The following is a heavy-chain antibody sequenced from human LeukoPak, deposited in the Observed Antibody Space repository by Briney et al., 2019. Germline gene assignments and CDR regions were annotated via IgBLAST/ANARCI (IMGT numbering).Heavy chain of an antibody. J-gene: IGHJ4*02. CDR3: AGGGGTGDRLVDY. CDR2: INPNSADT. V-gene: IGHV1-2*02. Sequence: GASVKVSCKASGYTFTGYYIHWVRQAPGQGLEWMGWINPNSADTNYAQKFQGRVTMTRETSTSTAYMELNRLTSDDTAVFYCAGGGGTGDRLVDYWGQGTLVTVSS. CDR1: GYTFTGYY. D-gene: IGHD1-1*01.